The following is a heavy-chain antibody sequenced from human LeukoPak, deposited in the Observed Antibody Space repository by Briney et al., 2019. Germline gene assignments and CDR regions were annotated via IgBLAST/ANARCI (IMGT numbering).Heavy chain of an antibody. CDR1: GGSISSSSYY. CDR2: IYYSGST. D-gene: IGHD3-22*01. Sequence: SETLSLTCTVSGGSISSSSYYWGWIRQPLGKGLEWIGSIYYSGSTYYNPSLKSRVTISVDTSKNQFSLKLSSVTAADTAVYYCARRAYYYDSSGPYNWFDPWGQGTLSTVSS. CDR3: ARRAYYYDSSGPYNWFDP. J-gene: IGHJ5*02. V-gene: IGHV4-39*01.